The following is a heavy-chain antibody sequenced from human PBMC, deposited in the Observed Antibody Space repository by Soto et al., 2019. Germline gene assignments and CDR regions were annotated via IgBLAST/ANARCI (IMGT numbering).Heavy chain of an antibody. CDR1: GYTXTSYD. CDR3: ARSLASGYYFVDAFDI. CDR2: MNPNSGNT. Sequence: ASVKVXCKASGYTXTSYDINWVRQATGQGLEWMGWMNPNSGNTGYAQKFQGRVTMTRNTSISTAYMELSSLRSEDTAVYYCARSLASGYYFVDAFDIWGQGTMDTVSS. D-gene: IGHD3-22*01. V-gene: IGHV1-8*01. J-gene: IGHJ3*02.